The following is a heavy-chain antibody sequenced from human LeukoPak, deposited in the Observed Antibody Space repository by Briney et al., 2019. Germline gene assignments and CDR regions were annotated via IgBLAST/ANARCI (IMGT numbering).Heavy chain of an antibody. Sequence: SETLSLTCTVSGGSISSYYWSWIRQPAGKGLEWIGCIHYSGSTNYNPSLKSRVTTSVDTSKNQLSLRLTSVTAADTAVYYCTRVGDTSSYFYYMDVWGKGTTVTVSS. CDR2: IHYSGST. V-gene: IGHV4-59*01. J-gene: IGHJ6*03. CDR3: TRVGDTSSYFYYMDV. D-gene: IGHD3-22*01. CDR1: GGSISSYY.